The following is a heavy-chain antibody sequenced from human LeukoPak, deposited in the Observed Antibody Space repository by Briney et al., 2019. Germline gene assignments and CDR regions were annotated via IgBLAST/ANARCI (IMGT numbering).Heavy chain of an antibody. CDR1: GFTFSNYV. CDR3: AKPRTTAGTLDYFDY. V-gene: IGHV3-30*02. Sequence: GGSLRLSCAAAGFTFSNYVMHWVRQAPGKGLEWVAFTLSDGSNKYYADSVKGRFTISRDNSNNTLYLQMNSLRPEDTAVYYCAKPRTTAGTLDYFDYWGQGTLVTVSS. J-gene: IGHJ4*02. CDR2: TLSDGSNK. D-gene: IGHD6-19*01.